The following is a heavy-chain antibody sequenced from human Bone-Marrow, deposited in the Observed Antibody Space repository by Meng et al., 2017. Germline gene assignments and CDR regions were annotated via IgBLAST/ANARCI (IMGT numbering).Heavy chain of an antibody. Sequence: SETLSLTCTVSGGSISSSSYYWGWIRPPPGQGLEWIGSIYYSCSTYYNPTLKSRVTISVDTSKNQFSLKLSTVTAADTAVYYCARDEVNWAIDYWGQGTLVTVSS. J-gene: IGHJ4*02. CDR1: GGSISSSSYY. D-gene: IGHD7-27*01. V-gene: IGHV4-39*07. CDR2: IYYSCST. CDR3: ARDEVNWAIDY.